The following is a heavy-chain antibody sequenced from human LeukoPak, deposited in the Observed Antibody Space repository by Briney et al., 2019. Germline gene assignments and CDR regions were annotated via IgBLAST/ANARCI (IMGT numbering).Heavy chain of an antibody. CDR2: INPNSGGT. Sequence: ASVKVPCKASGYTFTGYYMHWVRQAPGQGLEWMGWINPNSGGTNYAQKFQGRVTMTRDTSISTAYMELSRLRSDDTAVYYCARIELVPFDAFDIWGQGTMVTVSS. CDR3: ARIELVPFDAFDI. D-gene: IGHD6-6*01. CDR1: GYTFTGYY. V-gene: IGHV1-2*02. J-gene: IGHJ3*02.